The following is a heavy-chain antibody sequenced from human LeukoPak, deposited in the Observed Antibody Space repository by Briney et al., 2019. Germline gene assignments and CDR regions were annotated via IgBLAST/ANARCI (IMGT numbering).Heavy chain of an antibody. J-gene: IGHJ4*02. CDR2: INTNSGAT. CDR3: ARGHYISGLGI. Sequence: GASVKVSCKASGYTFTGYYIHWVRQAPGQGLEWMGWINTNSGATNYAQKFQGRVTMTRDTSISTAYMELSSLRSDDTAVYYCARGHYISGLGIWGQGTLVTVSS. CDR1: GYTFTGYY. D-gene: IGHD6-19*01. V-gene: IGHV1-2*02.